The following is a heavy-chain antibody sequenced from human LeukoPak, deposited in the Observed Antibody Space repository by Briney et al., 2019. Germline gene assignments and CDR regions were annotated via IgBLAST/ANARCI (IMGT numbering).Heavy chain of an antibody. CDR3: ASQGQTYYDFWSGYQFDY. CDR1: GYSISSGYY. D-gene: IGHD3-3*01. Sequence: PPETLSLTCAVSGYSISSGYYWGWIRQPPGKGLEWIGSIYHSGSTYYNPSLKSRVTISVDTSKNQFSLKLSSVTAADTAVYYCASQGQTYYDFWSGYQFDYWGQGTLVTVSS. V-gene: IGHV4-38-2*01. CDR2: IYHSGST. J-gene: IGHJ4*02.